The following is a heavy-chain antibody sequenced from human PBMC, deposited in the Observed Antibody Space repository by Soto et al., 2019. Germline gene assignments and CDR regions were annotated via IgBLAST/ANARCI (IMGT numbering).Heavy chain of an antibody. CDR1: GFSLSSSGVC. J-gene: IGHJ4*02. CDR2: IDWDADK. CDR3: ARIGSTITRSDFDS. D-gene: IGHD4-4*01. V-gene: IGHV2-70*11. Sequence: TLVNPTQTLTLTCTFTGFSLSSSGVCVSWLRQPPGKALEWLARIDWDADKYYSTSLKTRLTISKDTAKNQVVLTMTNMDPEDTGTYYCARIGSTITRSDFDSWGQGVLVTVSS.